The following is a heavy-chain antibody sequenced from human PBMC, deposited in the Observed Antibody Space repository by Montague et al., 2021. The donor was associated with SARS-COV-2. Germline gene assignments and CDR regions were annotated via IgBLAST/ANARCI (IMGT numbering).Heavy chain of an antibody. V-gene: IGHV3-30*04. CDR3: ARDRVPPDYGGAFDL. CDR1: GFIFSNFA. CDR2: ITYDGIDK. Sequence: SLRLSCAASGFIFSNFAFHWVRQAPGKGLEWVAIITYDGIDKFYADSVKGRFTISRDNSKNTLYLRMNSLTPEDTAVCYCARDRVPPDYGGAFDLWGQGTLVTVSS. D-gene: IGHD4/OR15-4a*01. J-gene: IGHJ3*01.